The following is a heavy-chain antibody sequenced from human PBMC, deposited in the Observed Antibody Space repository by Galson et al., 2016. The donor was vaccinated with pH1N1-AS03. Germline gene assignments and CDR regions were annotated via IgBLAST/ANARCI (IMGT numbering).Heavy chain of an antibody. Sequence: TLSLTCAVYGGSINAYYWTWVRQAPGKGLEWIGEISPSQIGYYNAPLKGRVTISIHTSRSLFSLELSDVTAADTAVYYCTTTYCSCATSQRVHHPWGQGTQVTCSS. V-gene: IGHV4-34*01. CDR3: TTTYCSCATSQRVHHP. CDR1: GGSINAYY. D-gene: IGHD2-2*01. CDR2: ISPSQIG. J-gene: IGHJ5*02.